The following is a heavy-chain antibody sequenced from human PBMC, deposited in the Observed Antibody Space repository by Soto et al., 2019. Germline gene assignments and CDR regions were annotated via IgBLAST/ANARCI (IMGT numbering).Heavy chain of an antibody. CDR1: GFTFSSYA. CDR2: ISGGGDET. Sequence: EVQLLESGGDFIQPGGSLRLSCAASGFTFSSYAMNWVRQAPGKGLEWVSGISGGGDETYYVDSVRGRFTISRDNYKHTLFLKLNSLRADDTAVFYCAKGRHRGGYGNAYLSDYWGQGTLVTVSS. CDR3: AKGRHRGGYGNAYLSDY. D-gene: IGHD5-18*01. V-gene: IGHV3-23*01. J-gene: IGHJ4*02.